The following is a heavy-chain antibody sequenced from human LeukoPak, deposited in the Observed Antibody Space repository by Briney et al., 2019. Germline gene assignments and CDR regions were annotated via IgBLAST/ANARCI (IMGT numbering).Heavy chain of an antibody. V-gene: IGHV1-18*04. CDR3: ARVWDYSPRGRFDD. Sequence: ASVKVSCKASGYHFINYAISWLRQAPGQGLEWMGWISPFNGQTNYAQNLQDRVTMTIDTTTSTASMELRGLRPDDTGVYYCARVWDYSPRGRFDDWGQGTRVIVSS. CDR2: ISPFNGQT. CDR1: GYHFINYA. D-gene: IGHD4-11*01. J-gene: IGHJ4*02.